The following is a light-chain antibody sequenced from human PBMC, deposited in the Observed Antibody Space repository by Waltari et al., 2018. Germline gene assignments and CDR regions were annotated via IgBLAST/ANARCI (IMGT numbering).Light chain of an antibody. V-gene: IGLV1-44*01. Sequence: QPVLTQPPSVSGNPGQRVTISCSGSRSNIGDLSVNWYQHLPGAAPRLLIYSDYQRPSGVPDRFSGSKSGTSASLVVSGLQSDDEADYYCAAWDDSLSGVVFGGGTKLTVL. CDR3: AAWDDSLSGVV. J-gene: IGLJ2*01. CDR2: SDY. CDR1: RSNIGDLS.